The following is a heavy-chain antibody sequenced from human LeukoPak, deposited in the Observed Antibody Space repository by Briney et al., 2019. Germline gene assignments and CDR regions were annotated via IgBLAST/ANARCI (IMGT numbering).Heavy chain of an antibody. J-gene: IGHJ5*02. CDR2: INADNGNT. Sequence: ASVKVSCKASGYTFTNYGISWVRQAPGQRLEWMGWINADNGNTKYSQKFQGRVTITRDTSASTAYMELSSLRSEDTAVYYCARAIVVLPSANWFDPWGQGTPVTVSS. CDR1: GYTFTNYG. CDR3: ARAIVVLPSANWFDP. D-gene: IGHD2-2*01. V-gene: IGHV1-18*01.